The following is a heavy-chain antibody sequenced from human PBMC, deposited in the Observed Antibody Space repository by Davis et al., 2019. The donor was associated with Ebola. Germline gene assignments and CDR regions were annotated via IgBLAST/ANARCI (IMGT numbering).Heavy chain of an antibody. CDR2: IHGGNGNT. J-gene: IGHJ4*02. V-gene: IGHV1-3*01. CDR1: LFILTSSA. CDR3: ARASFAYNSGWYGDY. D-gene: IGHD6-19*01. Sequence: ASVPVPCMPSLFILTSSATHPVRQPSGQRLDWTGWIHGGNGNTKYPQRFQGRVTITTDTSANTVYLDLTSLRSEDTAVFYCARASFAYNSGWYGDYWGPGSLVTVSS.